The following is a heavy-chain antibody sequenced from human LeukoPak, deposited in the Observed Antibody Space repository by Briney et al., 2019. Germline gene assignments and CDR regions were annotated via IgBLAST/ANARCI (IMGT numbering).Heavy chain of an antibody. V-gene: IGHV3-21*01. D-gene: IGHD6-19*01. CDR3: ARDSSAPSEFDY. Sequence: GGSLTLSCAASGFTFSSYSMNWVRQAPGKGLEWVSSISSSSSYIYYADSVKGRFTISRDNAKNSLYLQMNSLRAEDTAVYYCARDSSAPSEFDYWGQGTLVTVSS. J-gene: IGHJ4*02. CDR2: ISSSSSYI. CDR1: GFTFSSYS.